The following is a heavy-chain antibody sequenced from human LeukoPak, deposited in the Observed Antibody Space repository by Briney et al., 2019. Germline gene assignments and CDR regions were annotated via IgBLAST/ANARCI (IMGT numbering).Heavy chain of an antibody. Sequence: PGGSLRLSCAASGFTFSSYSMNWVRQAPGKGLEWVSSISSSSSYIYYADSVKGRFTISRDNAKNSLYLQMNYLRVEDTAVYYCATSDDSAATYWGQGTLVTVSS. CDR2: ISSSSSYI. V-gene: IGHV3-21*01. CDR3: ATSDDSAATY. J-gene: IGHJ4*02. D-gene: IGHD6-25*01. CDR1: GFTFSSYS.